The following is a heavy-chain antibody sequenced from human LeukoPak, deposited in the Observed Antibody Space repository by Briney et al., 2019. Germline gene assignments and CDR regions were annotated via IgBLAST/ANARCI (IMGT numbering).Heavy chain of an antibody. CDR3: ARDPALIVGAETDY. CDR2: IINILGIA. D-gene: IGHD1-26*01. V-gene: IGHV1-69*04. Sequence: SVTVSCQASVCTFSSYAISWVRQAPGQGLEWMGRIINILGIANYAQKFQGRVTINADKSTSTAYMELSSLRSEDTAVYYCARDPALIVGAETDYWGQGTLVTVSS. J-gene: IGHJ4*02. CDR1: VCTFSSYA.